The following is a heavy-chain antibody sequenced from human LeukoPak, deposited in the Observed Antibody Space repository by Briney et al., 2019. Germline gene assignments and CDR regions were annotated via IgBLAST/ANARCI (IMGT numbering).Heavy chain of an antibody. CDR1: GYTFTSYY. D-gene: IGHD1-26*01. J-gene: IGHJ4*02. Sequence: ASVKVSCKASGYTFTSYYMHWVRQAPGQGLEWMGWINPNSGGTNYAQKFQGRVTMTRDTSISTAYMELSRLRSDDTAVYYCATAKSGSYSFFDYWGQGTLVTVSS. CDR3: ATAKSGSYSFFDY. CDR2: INPNSGGT. V-gene: IGHV1-2*02.